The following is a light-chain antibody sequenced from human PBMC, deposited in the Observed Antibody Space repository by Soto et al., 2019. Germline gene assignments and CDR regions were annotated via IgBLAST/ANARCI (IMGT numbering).Light chain of an antibody. V-gene: IGKV3-20*01. CDR3: QQFGSSSYT. CDR1: QSVSSSY. J-gene: IGKJ2*01. Sequence: EIVLTQSPGTLSLSPGERATLSCRASQSVSSSYLAWYQQKPGQAPKLLIFGASSRATDIPDRFSGSGSGTDFTLTSSRLEPEDFAVYYCQQFGSSSYTFGQGTKLQIK. CDR2: GAS.